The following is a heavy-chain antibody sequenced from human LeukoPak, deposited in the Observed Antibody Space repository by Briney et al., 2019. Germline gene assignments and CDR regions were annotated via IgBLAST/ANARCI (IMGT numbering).Heavy chain of an antibody. V-gene: IGHV4-4*02. Sequence: SETLSLTCAVSGGSITTRNFWSWVRQPPGKGLEWIAEMHHDGSANYNPSLKSRVSISVDTSKNQFSLKLSSVTAADTAVYYCARVPYYYDSSGYYYFYFDYWGQGTLVTVSS. CDR2: MHHDGSA. CDR3: ARVPYYYDSSGYYYFYFDY. D-gene: IGHD3-22*01. CDR1: GGSITTRNF. J-gene: IGHJ4*02.